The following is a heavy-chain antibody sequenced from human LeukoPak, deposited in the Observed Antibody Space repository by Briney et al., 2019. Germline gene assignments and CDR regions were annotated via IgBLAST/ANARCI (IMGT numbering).Heavy chain of an antibody. CDR3: ARDLDSQPNLILTGYYNPYFDY. Sequence: PGGSLRLSCAASGFIFSSYGMHWVRQAPGKGQEWVAFIRYDGSNKYYADSVKGRFTISRDNSKNTLYLQMNSLRSDDTAVYHCARDLDSQPNLILTGYYNPYFDYSGEGTLVTVSS. J-gene: IGHJ4*02. CDR1: GFIFSSYG. D-gene: IGHD3-9*01. V-gene: IGHV3-30*02. CDR2: IRYDGSNK.